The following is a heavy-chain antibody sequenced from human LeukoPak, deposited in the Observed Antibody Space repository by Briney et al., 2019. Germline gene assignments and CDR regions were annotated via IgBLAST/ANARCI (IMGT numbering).Heavy chain of an antibody. CDR2: IYYGGST. Sequence: SETLPLTCTVSGGSISSTNFYWGWIRQPPGKGLEWIGSIYYGGSTYYNPSLKSRVTISVDTSKNQFSLKLTSVTAADTAVYYSARVGSGVAVAGRGHFDYWGQGTLVTVSS. D-gene: IGHD6-19*01. V-gene: IGHV4-39*07. CDR1: GGSISSTNFY. J-gene: IGHJ4*02. CDR3: ARVGSGVAVAGRGHFDY.